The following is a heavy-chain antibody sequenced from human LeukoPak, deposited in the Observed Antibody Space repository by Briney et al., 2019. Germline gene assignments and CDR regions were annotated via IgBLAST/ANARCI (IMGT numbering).Heavy chain of an antibody. D-gene: IGHD4-23*01. CDR1: GFTLSSYA. J-gene: IGHJ4*02. V-gene: IGHV3-23*01. CDR2: ISGGDPTT. Sequence: GGSLRLSCVVSGFTLSSYAMSWVRQAPGKGLEWVSSISGGDPTTYYADSVKGRFTISRDNSKNTLYLQMNSLRAEDTALYYCARGTTLARGDYWGQGTLVTVSS. CDR3: ARGTTLARGDY.